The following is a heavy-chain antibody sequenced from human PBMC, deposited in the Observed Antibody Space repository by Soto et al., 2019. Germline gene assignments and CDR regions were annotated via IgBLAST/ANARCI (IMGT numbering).Heavy chain of an antibody. Sequence: QVQLVQSGAEVKKPGSSVKVSCKASGGTFSSYAISWVRQAPGQGLEWMGGIIPIFGTANYAQKFQGRVKVSADETNSPAYIELGSLETEDPGVVFCWGDEPAGFWGWWRFSAVPRWFDPWGQGTLVTVSS. V-gene: IGHV1-69*01. J-gene: IGHJ5*02. CDR2: IIPIFGTA. CDR1: GGTFSSYA. CDR3: WGDEPAGFWGWWRFSAVPRWFDP. D-gene: IGHD3-16*01.